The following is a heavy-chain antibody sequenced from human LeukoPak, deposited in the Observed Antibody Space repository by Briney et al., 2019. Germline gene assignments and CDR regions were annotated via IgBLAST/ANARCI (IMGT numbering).Heavy chain of an antibody. CDR2: NGDGRNI. Sequence: GGSLRLSCVASGFTFSSYWMHWVRQDPRKGLVCVSRNGDGRNINYADSVRGRFTISRDNAKNTLYLQMNSLRAEDTAVYYCAGWFGELSWFDPWGQGTLVTVSS. CDR1: GFTFSSYW. V-gene: IGHV3-74*01. D-gene: IGHD3-10*01. CDR3: AGWFGELSWFDP. J-gene: IGHJ5*02.